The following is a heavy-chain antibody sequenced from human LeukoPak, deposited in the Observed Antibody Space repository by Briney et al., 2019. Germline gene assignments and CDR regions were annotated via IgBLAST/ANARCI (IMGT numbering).Heavy chain of an antibody. CDR1: RFSFSSYD. CDR2: IRSDGVNK. CDR3: AKDWGYTTMVSYYFDY. J-gene: IGHJ4*02. Sequence: GGSLRLSCAASRFSFSSYDMHWVRQAPGKVLEWEAFIRSDGVNKYYGDSVKGRFAISRDNSKNSVYLQMNSLGPEDTAVYYCAKDWGYTTMVSYYFDYWRQRALVTVSS. D-gene: IGHD5-18*01. V-gene: IGHV3-30*02.